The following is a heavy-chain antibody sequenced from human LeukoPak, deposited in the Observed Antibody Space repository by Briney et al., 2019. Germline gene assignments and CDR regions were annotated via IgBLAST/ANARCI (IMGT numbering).Heavy chain of an antibody. Sequence: GGSLRLSCAASGFTFSSYGMHWVRQAPGKGLEWVANIKQDGSEKTYVDSVKGRFTISRDNAKNSLYLEMNSLRVEDTAVYYCARVYGEKKYSGTYRHFDYWGQGTLVTVSS. CDR1: GFTFSSYG. D-gene: IGHD1-26*01. CDR2: IKQDGSEK. V-gene: IGHV3-7*01. CDR3: ARVYGEKKYSGTYRHFDY. J-gene: IGHJ4*02.